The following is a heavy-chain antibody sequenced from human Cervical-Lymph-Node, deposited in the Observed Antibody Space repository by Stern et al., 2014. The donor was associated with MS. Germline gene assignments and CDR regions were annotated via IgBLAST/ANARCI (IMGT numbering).Heavy chain of an antibody. Sequence: QVQLVQSGPGLVKPSQTLSLTCTVSGGSISSSGYYWSWIRQPADKGLEWIGRIHDSGSPYYNPPLKSPVTILMDQAKHPFSLELPPVTAADTAVYYCATTRWDLFTWNWFDPWGQGNLVTVAS. V-gene: IGHV4-61*02. CDR3: ATTRWDLFTWNWFDP. J-gene: IGHJ5*02. CDR2: IHDSGSP. D-gene: IGHD1-26*01. CDR1: GGSISSSGYY.